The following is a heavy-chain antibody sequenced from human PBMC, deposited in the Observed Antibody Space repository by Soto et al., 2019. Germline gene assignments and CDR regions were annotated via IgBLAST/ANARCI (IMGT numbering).Heavy chain of an antibody. CDR3: ARDVLRGYSGYDEPTYFDY. J-gene: IGHJ4*02. D-gene: IGHD5-12*01. V-gene: IGHV1-69*04. Sequence: ASVKVSCKASGGTFSSYTISWVRQAPGQGLEWMGRIIPILGIANYAQKFQGRVTITADKSTSTAYMELSGLRSEDTAVYYCARDVLRGYSGYDEPTYFDYWGQGTLVTVSS. CDR2: IIPILGIA. CDR1: GGTFSSYT.